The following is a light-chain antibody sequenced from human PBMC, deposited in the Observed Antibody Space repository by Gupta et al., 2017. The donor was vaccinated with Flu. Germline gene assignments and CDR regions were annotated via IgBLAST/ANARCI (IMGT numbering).Light chain of an antibody. Sequence: EEPTGICCSHCPSLLQVMDKNIWIGNLRRQGKLPRFWSIWGSIRASGFPNSFSGSGSGTDFTLKISRVEAEDVGVYYCMQALQTPSTFGGGTKVEIK. J-gene: IGKJ4*01. V-gene: IGKV2-28*01. CDR2: WGS. CDR1: PSLLQVMDKN. CDR3: MQALQTPST.